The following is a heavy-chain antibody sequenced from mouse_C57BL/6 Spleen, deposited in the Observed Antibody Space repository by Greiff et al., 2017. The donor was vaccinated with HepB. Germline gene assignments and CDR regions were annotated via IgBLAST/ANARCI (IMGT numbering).Heavy chain of an antibody. CDR3: ALLYDYGSSHPY. V-gene: IGHV14-2*01. J-gene: IGHJ3*01. D-gene: IGHD1-1*01. CDR2: IDPEDGET. Sequence: DVKLQESGAELVKPGASVKLSCTASGFNIKDYYMHWVKQRTEQGLEWIGRIDPEDGETKYAPKFQGKATITADTSSNTAYLQLSSLTSEDTAVYYCALLYDYGSSHPYWGQGTLVTVSA. CDR1: GFNIKDYY.